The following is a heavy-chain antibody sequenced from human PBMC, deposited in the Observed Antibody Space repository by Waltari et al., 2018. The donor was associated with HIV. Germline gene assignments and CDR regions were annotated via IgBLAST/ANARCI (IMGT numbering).Heavy chain of an antibody. CDR1: GYTFNNYG. V-gene: IGHV1-18*01. D-gene: IGHD1-1*01. CDR3: GRDLFPRLQLRSDWIDP. CDR2: ISVFNANT. J-gene: IGHJ5*02. Sequence: QVQLEQSGTEVKTPGASVKVSCRASGYTFNNYGIHWVRQAPGQGLEWMGWISVFNANTNYAQKFQGRVTMTADTATRTVYLELRSLKSDDTAVYFCGRDLFPRLQLRSDWIDPWGQGTQVIVSS.